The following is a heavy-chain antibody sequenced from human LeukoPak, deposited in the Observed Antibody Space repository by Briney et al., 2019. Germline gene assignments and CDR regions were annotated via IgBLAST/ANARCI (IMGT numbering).Heavy chain of an antibody. Sequence: GGPLRLSCAASGFTFSSYAMSWVRQAPGKGLEWVSAISGSGGSTYYADSVKGRFTISRDNSKNTLYLQMNSLRAEDTAVYYCAKIVGATRWFDPWGQGTLVTVSS. D-gene: IGHD1-26*01. J-gene: IGHJ5*02. V-gene: IGHV3-23*01. CDR2: ISGSGGST. CDR1: GFTFSSYA. CDR3: AKIVGATRWFDP.